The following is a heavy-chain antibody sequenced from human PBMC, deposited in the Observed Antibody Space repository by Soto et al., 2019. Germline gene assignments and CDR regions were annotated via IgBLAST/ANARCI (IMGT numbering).Heavy chain of an antibody. Sequence: PSETLSLTCAVYGGSFRGYYWSWIRQPPGKGLEWIGEINHSGSTNYNPSLKSRVTISVDTSKNQFSLKLSSVTAADTAVYYCARGRIQPCCSGRSRYSGANWFDQWGQGTLVTVST. V-gene: IGHV4-34*01. J-gene: IGHJ5*02. D-gene: IGHD2-15*01. CDR3: ARGRIQPCCSGRSRYSGANWFDQ. CDR1: GGSFRGYY. CDR2: INHSGST.